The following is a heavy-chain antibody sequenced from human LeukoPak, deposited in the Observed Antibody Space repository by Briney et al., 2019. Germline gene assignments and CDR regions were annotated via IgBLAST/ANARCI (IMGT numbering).Heavy chain of an antibody. CDR1: GYTFTSYY. V-gene: IGHV1-46*01. CDR2: INPSGGST. CDR3: ARESHITREDY. J-gene: IGHJ4*02. Sequence: GASVKVSCKASGYTFTSYYMHWVRQAPGQGLEWMGIINPSGGSTSYAQKFQGRVTMTTDTYTTAAYMELRSLRSDDTATYYCARESHITREDYWGQGTLVTVSS. D-gene: IGHD1-14*01.